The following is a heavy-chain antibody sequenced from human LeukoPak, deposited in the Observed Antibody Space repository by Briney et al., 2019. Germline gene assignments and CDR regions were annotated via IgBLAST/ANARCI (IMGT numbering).Heavy chain of an antibody. V-gene: IGHV1-8*01. J-gene: IGHJ1*01. Sequence: ASVKVSCKASGYTFTSYDINWVRQATGQGLEWMGWMNPNSGNTGYAQKFQGRVTMTRNTSISTAYMELSSLRTGDTAVYYCARGDDSSGYSRSPPSEHFQHWGQGTLVTVSS. CDR3: ARGDDSSGYSRSPPSEHFQH. CDR1: GYTFTSYD. D-gene: IGHD3-22*01. CDR2: MNPNSGNT.